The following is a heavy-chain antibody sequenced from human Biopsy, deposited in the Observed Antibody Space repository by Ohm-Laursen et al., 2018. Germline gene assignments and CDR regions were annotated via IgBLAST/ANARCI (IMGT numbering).Heavy chain of an antibody. CDR1: GYTFTGYH. Sequence: EASVKVSCKASGYTFTGYHVHWVRQAPGQGLEWLGGNIPILGTGNYAQKFQDRVTVAADTSTSTATMELRSLRSDDTAVYYCATKLTGYFHHWGQGTLVIVSS. D-gene: IGHD3-9*01. CDR3: ATKLTGYFHH. J-gene: IGHJ1*01. V-gene: IGHV1-69*06. CDR2: NIPILGTG.